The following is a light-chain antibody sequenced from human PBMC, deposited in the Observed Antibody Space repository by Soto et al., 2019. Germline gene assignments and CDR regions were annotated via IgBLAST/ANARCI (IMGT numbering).Light chain of an antibody. J-gene: IGKJ4*01. V-gene: IGKV3-20*01. CDR1: QSVSSNY. CDR3: QQYFSSPFT. CDR2: WAS. Sequence: VSQPPHGIPSLPPEESATHSSTTYQSVSSNYLAWYQQKPGQAPRLLIYWASSRATGVPDRFSGSGSGTDFTLTISSLEAEDVAVYYCQQYFSSPFTFGGGTKVDIK.